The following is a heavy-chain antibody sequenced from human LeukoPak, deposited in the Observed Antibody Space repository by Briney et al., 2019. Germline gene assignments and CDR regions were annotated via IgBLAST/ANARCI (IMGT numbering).Heavy chain of an antibody. D-gene: IGHD1-7*01. J-gene: IGHJ5*02. V-gene: IGHV1-8*03. Sequence: ASVKVSCKASGYTFTGYYMHWVRQAPGQGLEWMGWMNPNSGNTGYAQKFQGRVTITRNTSISTAYMELSSLRSEDTAVYYCARHTYNWNYINWFDPWGQGTLVTVSS. CDR2: MNPNSGNT. CDR1: GYTFTGYY. CDR3: ARHTYNWNYINWFDP.